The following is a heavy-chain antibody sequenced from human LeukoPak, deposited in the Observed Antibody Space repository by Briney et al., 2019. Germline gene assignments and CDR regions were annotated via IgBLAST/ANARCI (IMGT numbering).Heavy chain of an antibody. D-gene: IGHD5-18*01. V-gene: IGHV3-33*01. J-gene: IGHJ4*02. CDR3: ARDNGGYSYGYLDY. CDR2: IWYDGSNK. Sequence: GGSLRLSCAASGFTFSSYGMHWVRQAPGKGLEWVAVIWYDGSNKYYADSVKGRFTISRYNSKNTLYLQMNSLRAEDTAVYYCARDNGGYSYGYLDYWGQGTLVTVSS. CDR1: GFTFSSYG.